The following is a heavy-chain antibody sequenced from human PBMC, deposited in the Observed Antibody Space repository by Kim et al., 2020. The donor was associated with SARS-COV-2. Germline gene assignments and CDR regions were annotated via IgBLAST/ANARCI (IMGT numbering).Heavy chain of an antibody. CDR2: MNPNSGNT. CDR1: GYTFTSYD. V-gene: IGHV1-8*01. Sequence: ASVKVSCKASGYTFTSYDINWVRQATGQGLEWMGWMNPNSGNTGYAQKFQGRVTMTRNTSISTAYMELSSLRSEDTAVYYCASRYSSSWYAHWFDPWGQGTLVTVSS. CDR3: ASRYSSSWYAHWFDP. D-gene: IGHD6-13*01. J-gene: IGHJ5*02.